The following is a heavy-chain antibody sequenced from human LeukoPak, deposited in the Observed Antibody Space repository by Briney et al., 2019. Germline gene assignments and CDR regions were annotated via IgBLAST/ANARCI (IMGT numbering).Heavy chain of an antibody. Sequence: GASVKVSCKASGYTFTSYGISWVRQAPGQGLEWMGGIIPIFGTANYAQKFQGRVTITADESTSTAYMELSSLRSEDTAVYYCARVNYGYFLGYYFDYWGQGTLVTVSS. CDR1: GYTFTSYG. V-gene: IGHV1-69*13. CDR2: IIPIFGTA. J-gene: IGHJ4*02. CDR3: ARVNYGYFLGYYFDY. D-gene: IGHD3-22*01.